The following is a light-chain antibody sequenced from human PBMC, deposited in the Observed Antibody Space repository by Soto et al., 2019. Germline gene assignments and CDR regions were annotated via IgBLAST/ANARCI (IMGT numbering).Light chain of an antibody. Sequence: QSALTQPASVSGSPGQSITISCTGTSSDVGSYNYVSWYQQHPGKAPKLMIYEVSNRPSGVSNRFSDSKSGNTASLTIPELQAEDEANYYCSSYTSISTRVFGGGTQLTVL. J-gene: IGLJ3*02. CDR2: EVS. CDR1: SSDVGSYNY. V-gene: IGLV2-14*01. CDR3: SSYTSISTRV.